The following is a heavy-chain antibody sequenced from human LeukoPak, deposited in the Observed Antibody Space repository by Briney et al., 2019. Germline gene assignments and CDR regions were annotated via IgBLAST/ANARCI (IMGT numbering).Heavy chain of an antibody. J-gene: IGHJ4*02. Sequence: PSETLSLTCTFSGDSISGYYRAWIRQPAGKGLEWIGHIYAPGSSNYSPSFKSRVTMSMDMSNNQFSLRLNSVTAADTAMYYCARDLEDFDSPANDYWGQGTHVIVSP. V-gene: IGHV4-4*07. CDR2: IYAPGSS. CDR3: ARDLEDFDSPANDY. D-gene: IGHD2-15*01. CDR1: GDSISGYY.